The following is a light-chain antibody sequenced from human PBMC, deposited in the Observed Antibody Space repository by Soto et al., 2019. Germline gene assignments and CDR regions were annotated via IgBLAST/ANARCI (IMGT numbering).Light chain of an antibody. V-gene: IGKV1-39*01. CDR1: QRINIY. CDR3: PQSFSPPT. CDR2: SAS. Sequence: IQMTQSPSSLSTSVGYRFTITCRASQRINIYLNLYRQKPGKAPDLLIYSASHLQSGVPSRLSGSGSGTDFTLTISSLQPEDFATYYCPQSFSPPTFGQGTRLEIK. J-gene: IGKJ5*01.